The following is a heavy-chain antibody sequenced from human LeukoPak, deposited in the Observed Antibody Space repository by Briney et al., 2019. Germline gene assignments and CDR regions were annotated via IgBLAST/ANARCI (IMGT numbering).Heavy chain of an antibody. J-gene: IGHJ4*02. CDR3: ARDSFGSYYDFWSGSTY. Sequence: GGSPRLSCAASGFTFSSYGMHWVRQAPGKGLEWVAVIWYDGRNKYYADSVKGRFTISRDNSKNTLYLQMNSLRAEDTAVYYCARDSFGSYYDFWSGSTYLRQGTLVTVSS. CDR1: GFTFSSYG. V-gene: IGHV3-33*01. CDR2: IWYDGRNK. D-gene: IGHD3-3*01.